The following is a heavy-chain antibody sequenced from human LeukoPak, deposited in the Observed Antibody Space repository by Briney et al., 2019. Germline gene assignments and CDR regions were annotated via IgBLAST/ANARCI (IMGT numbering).Heavy chain of an antibody. CDR1: GDSISTSSYY. CDR2: IYYSGST. V-gene: IGHV4-39*01. CDR3: ARGGRYYGSGELLLFDY. D-gene: IGHD3-10*01. Sequence: SETLSLTCSVSGDSISTSSYYWGWIRQPPGKGLEWIGTIYYSGSTYYNPSLTSRVTISVDTSKNQFSLKLSSVTAADTAVYYCARGGRYYGSGELLLFDYWGQGTLVTVSS. J-gene: IGHJ4*02.